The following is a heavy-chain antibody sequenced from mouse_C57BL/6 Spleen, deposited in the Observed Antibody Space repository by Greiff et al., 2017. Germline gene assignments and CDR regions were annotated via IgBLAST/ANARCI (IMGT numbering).Heavy chain of an antibody. CDR2: INPSTGGT. V-gene: IGHV1-42*01. CDR3: ARGGANWDVQGYFDY. CDR1: GYSFTGYY. D-gene: IGHD4-1*01. Sequence: VQLQQSGPELVKPGASVKISCKASGYSFTGYYMNWVKQSPEKSLEWIGEINPSTGGTTYNQKFKAKATLTVDKSSSTAYMQLKSLTSEDSAVYYCARGGANWDVQGYFDYWGQGTTLTVSS. J-gene: IGHJ2*01.